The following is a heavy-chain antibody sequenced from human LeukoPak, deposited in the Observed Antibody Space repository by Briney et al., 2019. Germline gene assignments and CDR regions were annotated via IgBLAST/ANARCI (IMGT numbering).Heavy chain of an antibody. V-gene: IGHV3-48*04. Sequence: LPGGSLRLSCAASGFTFSSYSMNWVRQAPGKGLEWVSYISSSSSTIYYADSVKGRFTISRDNAKNSLYLQMNSLRAEDTAVYYCARDLAAAGTGYWGQGTLVTVSS. CDR3: ARDLAAAGTGY. D-gene: IGHD6-13*01. CDR1: GFTFSSYS. CDR2: ISSSSSTI. J-gene: IGHJ4*02.